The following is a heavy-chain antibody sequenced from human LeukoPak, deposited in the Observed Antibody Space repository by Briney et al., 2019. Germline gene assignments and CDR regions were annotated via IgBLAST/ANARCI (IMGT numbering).Heavy chain of an antibody. J-gene: IGHJ4*02. CDR2: INHNGNVN. D-gene: IGHD3-16*01. CDR3: ASYDYVWGSLDF. V-gene: IGHV3-7*03. CDR1: GFTFSSYW. Sequence: GGSLRLSCAASGFTFSSYWMNWARQAPGKGLEWVASINHNGNVNYYVDSVKGRFTISRDNAKNSLYLQMSNLRAEDTAIYYCASYDYVWGSLDFWGQGTLVPVSS.